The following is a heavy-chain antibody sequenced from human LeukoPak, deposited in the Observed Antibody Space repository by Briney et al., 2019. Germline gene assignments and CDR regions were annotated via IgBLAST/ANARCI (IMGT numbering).Heavy chain of an antibody. D-gene: IGHD2-2*01. V-gene: IGHV3-33*01. CDR1: GFTFSSYG. CDR3: ARDLAVVVSDTGYYYYYGMDV. J-gene: IGHJ6*02. CDR2: IWYDGSNK. Sequence: GGSLRLSCAASGFTFSSYGMHWVRQAPGKGPEWVAVIWYDGSNKYYADSVKGRFTISRDNSKNTLYLQMNSLRAEDTAVYYCARDLAVVVSDTGYYYYYGMDVWGQGTTVTVSS.